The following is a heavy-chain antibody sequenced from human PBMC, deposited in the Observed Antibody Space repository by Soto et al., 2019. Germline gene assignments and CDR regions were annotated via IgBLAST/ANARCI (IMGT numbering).Heavy chain of an antibody. CDR3: ARDVETTKANYYYYGMDV. D-gene: IGHD5-18*01. Sequence: QEQLVESGGGVVQPGRSLRLSCAASGFSFSSYAMHWVRQAPGKGLEWVALIWHHGSTTSYADSVKGRFTISRDNSKNTHYLQMNNLRAEDTAVYYCARDVETTKANYYYYGMDVWGRGTPVTVSS. V-gene: IGHV3-33*01. J-gene: IGHJ6*02. CDR1: GFSFSSYA. CDR2: IWHHGSTT.